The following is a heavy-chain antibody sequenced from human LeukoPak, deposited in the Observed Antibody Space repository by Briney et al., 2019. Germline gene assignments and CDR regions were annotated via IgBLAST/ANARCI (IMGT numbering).Heavy chain of an antibody. J-gene: IGHJ4*02. CDR3: ARDTDSSGYYYRYYFDY. CDR2: IIPIFGTA. CDR1: GGTFSSYA. Sequence: SVKVSCKASGGTFSSYAIGWVRQAPGQGLEWMGGIIPIFGTANYAQKFQGRVTITADESTSTAYMELSSLRSEDTAVYYCARDTDSSGYYYRYYFDYWGQGTLVTVSS. V-gene: IGHV1-69*13. D-gene: IGHD3-22*01.